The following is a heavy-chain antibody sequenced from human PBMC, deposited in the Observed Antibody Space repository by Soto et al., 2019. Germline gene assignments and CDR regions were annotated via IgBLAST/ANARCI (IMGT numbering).Heavy chain of an antibody. D-gene: IGHD6-19*01. Sequence: QVQLVQSGAEVKKPGASVKVSCEASGHTFTSYGISWVRQAPGQGLEWMGWISTYKGNTNYAQKFQGRVTLTTDTFTSTAYMELRSLRSDDTAIYYCARDGVAGVPPDSYYHYGMDVWGQGTTVTVSS. V-gene: IGHV1-18*04. J-gene: IGHJ6*02. CDR1: GHTFTSYG. CDR3: ARDGVAGVPPDSYYHYGMDV. CDR2: ISTYKGNT.